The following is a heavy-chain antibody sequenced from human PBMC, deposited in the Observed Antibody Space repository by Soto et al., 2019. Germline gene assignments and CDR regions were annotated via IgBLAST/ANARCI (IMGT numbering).Heavy chain of an antibody. V-gene: IGHV4-34*01. CDR3: ARGHEVTGTFYYYYALDV. J-gene: IGHJ6*02. CDR2: VNHSGST. D-gene: IGHD6-19*01. Sequence: SETRARTCAVYGGAFSLYDWGWSRQRPVKGLEWIGEVNHSGSTNYNPSLKSRVTISVDTSKNQFSLNLSSVTAADTAVYYCARGHEVTGTFYYYYALDVWGQGTTVTVSS. CDR1: GGAFSLYD.